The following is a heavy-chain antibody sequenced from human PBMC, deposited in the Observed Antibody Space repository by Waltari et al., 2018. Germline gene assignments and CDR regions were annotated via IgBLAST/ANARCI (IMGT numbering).Heavy chain of an antibody. J-gene: IGHJ6*02. V-gene: IGHV1-2*06. CDR2: INPNSGGT. CDR3: ASLRYSSSWSLEGYHYYGMDV. CDR1: FTGYY. D-gene: IGHD6-13*01. Sequence: FTGYYMHWVRQAPGQGLEWMGRINPNSGGTNYAQKFQGRVTMTRDTSISTAYMELSRLRSDDTAVYYCASLRYSSSWSLEGYHYYGMDVWGQGTTVTVSS.